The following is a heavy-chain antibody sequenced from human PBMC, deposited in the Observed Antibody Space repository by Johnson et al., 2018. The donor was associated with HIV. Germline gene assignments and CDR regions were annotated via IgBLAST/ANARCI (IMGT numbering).Heavy chain of an antibody. Sequence: MQLVESGGGVVQPGRSLRLSCAASGFTFSSYGMHWVRQAPGKGLEWVSAISGSGGSTYYADSVKGRFTISRDNSKNTLYLQMNSLRAEDTAVYYCAREMAATNAWALDIWGQGTMVTVSS. J-gene: IGHJ3*02. D-gene: IGHD5-24*01. CDR3: AREMAATNAWALDI. CDR2: ISGSGGST. CDR1: GFTFSSYG. V-gene: IGHV3-23*04.